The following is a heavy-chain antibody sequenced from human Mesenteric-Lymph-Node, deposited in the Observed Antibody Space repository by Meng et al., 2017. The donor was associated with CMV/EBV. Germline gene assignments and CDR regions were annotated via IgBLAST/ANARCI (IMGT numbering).Heavy chain of an antibody. J-gene: IGHJ5*02. CDR2: INPNGGST. Sequence: GESLKISCAASGFTFDDFGMSWVRQAPGKGLEWVSRINPNGGSTGYVDSVKGRFTISRDNAKNSVFLQMNSLRVEDTGIYYCVRVISPWGQGTLVTVSS. CDR3: VRVISP. CDR1: GFTFDDFG. V-gene: IGHV3-20*04.